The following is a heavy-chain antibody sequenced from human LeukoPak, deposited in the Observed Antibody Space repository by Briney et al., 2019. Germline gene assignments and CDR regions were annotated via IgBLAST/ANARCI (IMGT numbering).Heavy chain of an antibody. CDR2: IYDSGST. V-gene: IGHV4-39*01. J-gene: IGHJ5*02. D-gene: IGHD3-22*01. Sequence: SETLSLTCTVSGGSIRSSYYYWGWIRQPPGKGLEWIGSIYDSGSTYYNPSLKSRVTISVDTSKNQFSLKLSSVTAADTAVYYCARVTMIVVVNWFDPWGQGTLVTVSS. CDR3: ARVTMIVVVNWFDP. CDR1: GGSIRSSYYY.